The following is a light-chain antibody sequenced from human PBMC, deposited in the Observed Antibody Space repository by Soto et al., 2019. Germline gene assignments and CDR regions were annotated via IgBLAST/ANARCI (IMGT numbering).Light chain of an antibody. Sequence: DIQMTQSPSTLSASVGDRVTITCRASQSMSSWLAWYQQKPGKAPKVLIYDASSLESGVPSRFSGSGSGTEFTLTISSLQPDDFATYYCQQYNSWWWTFGQGTKVDIK. CDR1: QSMSSW. V-gene: IGKV1-5*01. CDR3: QQYNSWWWT. CDR2: DAS. J-gene: IGKJ1*01.